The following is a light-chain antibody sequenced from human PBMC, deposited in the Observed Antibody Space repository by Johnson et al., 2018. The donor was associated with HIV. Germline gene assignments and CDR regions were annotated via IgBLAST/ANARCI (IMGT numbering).Light chain of an antibody. Sequence: QAVLTQPPSVSAAPGQKVTISCSGSSSNIGNNYVSWYQQLPGTAPKLLIYENTKRPSGIPDRFSGSKSGTSATLGITGLQTGDEADYYSGTWDSSLSAGGVFGTGTKVTVL. CDR1: SSNIGNNY. V-gene: IGLV1-51*02. J-gene: IGLJ1*01. CDR2: ENT. CDR3: GTWDSSLSAGGV.